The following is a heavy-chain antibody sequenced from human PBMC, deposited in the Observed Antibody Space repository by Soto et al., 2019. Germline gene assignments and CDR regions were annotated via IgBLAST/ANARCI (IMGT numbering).Heavy chain of an antibody. V-gene: IGHV2-5*01. CDR1: GFSLSTSGVG. Sequence: SGPTLVNPTQTLTLTCTFSGFSLSTSGVGVGWIRQPPGKALEWLALIYWNDDKRYSPSLKSRLTITKDTSKNQVVLTMTNMDPVDTATYYCAHFLGTARSFYCFDPWGQGTLVTVSS. CDR3: AHFLGTARSFYCFDP. J-gene: IGHJ5*02. D-gene: IGHD5-18*01. CDR2: IYWNDDK.